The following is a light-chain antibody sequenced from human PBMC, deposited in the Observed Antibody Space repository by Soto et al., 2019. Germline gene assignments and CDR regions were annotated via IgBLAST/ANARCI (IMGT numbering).Light chain of an antibody. J-gene: IGKJ4*01. CDR3: RQYVGSPIT. V-gene: IGKV3-20*01. CDR1: RSVSSSY. Sequence: EMVLTQSPGTLSLSPGERATLSCRASRSVSSSYLAWYQQKPGQAPRLLIYGTSSRATGIPGRFSGSGSGTDFTLTISRLVPEVLAMYYCRQYVGSPITFGGGTKVDIK. CDR2: GTS.